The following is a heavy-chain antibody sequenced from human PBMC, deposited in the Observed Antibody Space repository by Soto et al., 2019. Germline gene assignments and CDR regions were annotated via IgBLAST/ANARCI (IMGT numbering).Heavy chain of an antibody. D-gene: IGHD3-16*01. Sequence: QVQLVQSGAEVKKPGASVKVSCKASGYTFTSYGISWVRQAPGQGVEWMGWISAYNGNTNYAQKLQGRVTMTTDTYTRMSYMDLRILRSDDTAVYCCAKDLWGSSSFEYWVQGTLVTVAS. V-gene: IGHV1-18*01. CDR3: AKDLWGSSSFEY. J-gene: IGHJ4*02. CDR1: GYTFTSYG. CDR2: ISAYNGNT.